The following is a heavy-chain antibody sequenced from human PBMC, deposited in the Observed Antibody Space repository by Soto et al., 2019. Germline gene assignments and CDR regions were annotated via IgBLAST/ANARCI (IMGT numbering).Heavy chain of an antibody. Sequence: SETLSLTCAVSGVSISSGNWWTWVRQTPQRGLEYIGEIFHDGTANYYPSFERRVAISVDTSKNQFSLKLTSVTAADTAIYFCARLVYDTRLNYMYFEFWGQGALVTVPS. J-gene: IGHJ4*02. V-gene: IGHV4-4*02. D-gene: IGHD2-8*01. CDR1: GVSISSGNW. CDR3: ARLVYDTRLNYMYFEF. CDR2: IFHDGTA.